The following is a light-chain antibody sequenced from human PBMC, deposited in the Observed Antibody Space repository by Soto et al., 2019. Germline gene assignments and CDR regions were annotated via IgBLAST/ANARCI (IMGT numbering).Light chain of an antibody. CDR2: GAS. CDR3: QHYGSSWT. J-gene: IGKJ1*01. V-gene: IGKV3-20*01. CDR1: QTVSSNY. Sequence: EIVLTQSPGTLSLSPGERATLSYRASQTVSSNYLAWFQQKGGQAPRVRIFGASSRAAGIPDRLSGGVSGTDFILTISRLEREDFAVYYCQHYGSSWTFGQGTKVDIK.